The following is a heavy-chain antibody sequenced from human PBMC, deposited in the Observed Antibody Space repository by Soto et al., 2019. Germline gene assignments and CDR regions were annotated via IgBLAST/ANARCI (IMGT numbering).Heavy chain of an antibody. D-gene: IGHD2-21*02. CDR2: FDPEDGET. J-gene: IGHJ4*02. V-gene: IGHV1-24*01. CDR1: GYTLTELS. CDR3: AVFREYCGGDCYPSN. Sequence: GASVKVSCKVSGYTLTELSVHWVRQATGKGLEWMGGFDPEDGETIYAQKFQGRVTMTEDTSTDTAYMELSSLRSEDTAVYYCAVFREYCGGDCYPSNWGQGTLVTVSS.